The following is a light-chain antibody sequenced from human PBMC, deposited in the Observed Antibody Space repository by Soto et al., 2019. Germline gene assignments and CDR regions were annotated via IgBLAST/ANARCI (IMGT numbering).Light chain of an antibody. Sequence: QSVLTQPPSASGTPGQRVTISCSGSSSNIGSNTVNWYQQLPGTAPKLLIYSNNQRPSGVPDRFSGSKSGTSASLAISGLQSEDEADYYRAAWDDSLNGPGYVFGTGTKVTVL. CDR3: AAWDDSLNGPGYV. J-gene: IGLJ1*01. CDR2: SNN. V-gene: IGLV1-44*01. CDR1: SSNIGSNT.